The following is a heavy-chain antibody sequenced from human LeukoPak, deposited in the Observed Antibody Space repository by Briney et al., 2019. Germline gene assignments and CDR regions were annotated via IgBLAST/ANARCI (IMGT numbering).Heavy chain of an antibody. CDR1: GFSFSNYW. V-gene: IGHV3-74*01. Sequence: GGSLRLSCAASGFSFSNYWMQWVRQAQGKGLVSLTRMNSDGSATYYADSVQCRFTISRDNAKNTLYLQMNSLRAEDTAMYFCAKGPNYFDSWGQGTLVTVSS. J-gene: IGHJ4*02. CDR2: MNSDGSAT. CDR3: AKGPNYFDS.